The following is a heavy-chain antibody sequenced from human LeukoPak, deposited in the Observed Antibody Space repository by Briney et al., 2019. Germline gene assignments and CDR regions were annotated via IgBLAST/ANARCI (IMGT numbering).Heavy chain of an antibody. CDR1: GGSITSTPYY. D-gene: IGHD6-13*01. CDR2: INHSGST. V-gene: IGHV4-39*07. J-gene: IGHJ4*02. CDR3: ARGIAATH. Sequence: SETLSLTCTVSGGSITSTPYYWGWIRQPPGKGLEWIGEINHSGSTNYNPSLKSRVTISVDTSKNQFSLKLSSVTAADTAVYYCARGIAATHWGQGTLVTVSS.